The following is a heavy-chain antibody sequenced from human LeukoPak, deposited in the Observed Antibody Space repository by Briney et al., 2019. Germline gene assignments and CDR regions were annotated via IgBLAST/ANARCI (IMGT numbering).Heavy chain of an antibody. V-gene: IGHV4-38-2*02. CDR2: ISHSGST. CDR1: GYSISSGYY. CDR3: ARGRLYCSGGSCYYTGTYYFDY. J-gene: IGHJ4*02. D-gene: IGHD2-15*01. Sequence: SETLSLTCTVSGYSISSGYYWGWIRQPPGKGLKWIGSISHSGSTYYNPSLKSRVTISVDTSKNQFSLKLSSLTAADTAVYYCARGRLYCSGGSCYYTGTYYFDYWGQGTLVTVSS.